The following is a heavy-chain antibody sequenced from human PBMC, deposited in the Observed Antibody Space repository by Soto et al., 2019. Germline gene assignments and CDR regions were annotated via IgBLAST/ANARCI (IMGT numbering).Heavy chain of an antibody. CDR1: GYTFTSYY. CDR2: INPSGGST. Sequence: QVQLVQSGAEVKKPGASVKVSCKASGYTFTSYYMHWVRQAPGQGLEWMGIINPSGGSTSYAQKFQGRVTMTRDTSTSTVYMELSSLRSEDTAVYYCARWGYYYDSSGYWEDYWGQGTLVTVSS. V-gene: IGHV1-46*03. D-gene: IGHD3-22*01. CDR3: ARWGYYYDSSGYWEDY. J-gene: IGHJ4*02.